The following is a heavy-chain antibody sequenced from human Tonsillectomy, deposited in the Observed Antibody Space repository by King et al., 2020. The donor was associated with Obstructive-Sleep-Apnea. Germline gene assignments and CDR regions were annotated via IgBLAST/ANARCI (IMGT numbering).Heavy chain of an antibody. CDR1: GGSISSSSYY. V-gene: IGHV4-39*07. D-gene: IGHD3-9*01. CDR3: ARGGVYDWLSPTRNWYFDL. J-gene: IGHJ2*01. Sequence: QLQESGPGLVKPSETLFLSCTVSGGSISSSSYYWGWIRQPPGKGLEWIGSIYHSGSTYYNPSLKSRLTMSVDTSKNQFSLKLSSVTAADTAVYYCARGGVYDWLSPTRNWYFDLWGRGTLVSVSS. CDR2: IYHSGST.